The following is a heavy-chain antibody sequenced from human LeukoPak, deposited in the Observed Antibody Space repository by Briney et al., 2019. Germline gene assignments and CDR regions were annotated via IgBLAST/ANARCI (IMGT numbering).Heavy chain of an antibody. CDR2: INHSGST. D-gene: IGHD6-13*01. V-gene: IGHV4-34*01. CDR1: GGSFSGYY. J-gene: IGHJ5*02. Sequence: SETLSLTCAVYGGSFSGYYWSWIRQPPGKGLEWIGEINHSGSTNYNPSLKSRVTISVDTSKNQFSLKLSSVTAADTAVYYCARGIAAANWFDPWGQGTLVTVSS. CDR3: ARGIAAANWFDP.